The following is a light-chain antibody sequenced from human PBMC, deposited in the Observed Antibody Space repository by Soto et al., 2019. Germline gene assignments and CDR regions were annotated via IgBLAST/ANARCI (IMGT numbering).Light chain of an antibody. CDR2: GAS. Sequence: EIVLTQSPGTLSLSPGERATLSCRASQSVSSSYLAWYQQKAGQAPRLLIYGASSRANGIPDRFSGSGSGTDFTLTISSLEPEDFAVYYCQQYGSSPPYTFGQGTKLEIK. CDR1: QSVSSSY. J-gene: IGKJ2*01. V-gene: IGKV3-20*01. CDR3: QQYGSSPPYT.